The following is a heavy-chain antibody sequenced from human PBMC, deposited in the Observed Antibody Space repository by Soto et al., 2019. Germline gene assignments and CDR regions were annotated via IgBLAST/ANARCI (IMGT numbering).Heavy chain of an antibody. Sequence: QMQLVQSGPEVKKPGTSVKVSCKASGFTFTSSAVQWVRQARGQRLEWIGWIVVGSGNTNYAQKFQERVTITRDMSTSTAYMELSSLRSEDTAVYYCAAERVGTGIWSGYLADYWGQGTLVTVSS. D-gene: IGHD3-3*01. CDR3: AAERVGTGIWSGYLADY. CDR2: IVVGSGNT. V-gene: IGHV1-58*01. J-gene: IGHJ4*02. CDR1: GFTFTSSA.